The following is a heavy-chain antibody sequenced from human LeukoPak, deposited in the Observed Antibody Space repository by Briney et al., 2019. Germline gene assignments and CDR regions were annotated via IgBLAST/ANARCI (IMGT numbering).Heavy chain of an antibody. Sequence: PSETLSLTCTVSGGSISSYYWSWIRQPAGRGLEWIGRIYTSGSTNYNPSLKSRVTISVDTSKNQFSLKLSSVTAADTAVYYCARDRRTGYSYGRRFDYWGQGTLVTVSS. CDR1: GGSISSYY. D-gene: IGHD5-18*01. J-gene: IGHJ4*02. CDR3: ARDRRTGYSYGRRFDY. CDR2: IYTSGST. V-gene: IGHV4-4*07.